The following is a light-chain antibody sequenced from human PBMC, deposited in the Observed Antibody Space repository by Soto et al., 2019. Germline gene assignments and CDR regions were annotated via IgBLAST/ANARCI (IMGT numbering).Light chain of an antibody. Sequence: QSALTQPPSVSGSPGQSVTISCTGTSSDVGSYNRVSWYQQPPGTAPKLMIYEVSNRPSGVPDRFSGSKSGNTASLTISGLQAEDEADYYCSSSTVVFGGGTKVTVL. CDR1: SSDVGSYNR. V-gene: IGLV2-18*01. J-gene: IGLJ2*01. CDR3: SSSTVV. CDR2: EVS.